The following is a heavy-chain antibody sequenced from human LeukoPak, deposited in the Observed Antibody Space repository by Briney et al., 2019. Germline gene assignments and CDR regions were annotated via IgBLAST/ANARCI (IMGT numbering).Heavy chain of an antibody. CDR2: LNNDGTDT. CDR3: ARGPSENNGDVAN. CDR1: RFTFSSYW. V-gene: IGHV3-74*01. J-gene: IGHJ4*02. Sequence: GESLRPSCAASRFTFSSYWMHSGPQAPVKGLFWVARLNNDGTDTYYADSVKGRFAISRDNAKNTVYLQMNSLTAEDTAVYYCARGPSENNGDVANWGQGTLVTVSS. D-gene: IGHD1-14*01.